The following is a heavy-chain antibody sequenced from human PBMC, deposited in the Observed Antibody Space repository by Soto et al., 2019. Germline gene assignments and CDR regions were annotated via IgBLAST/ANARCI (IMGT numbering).Heavy chain of an antibody. V-gene: IGHV1-46*01. Sequence: ASVKVSCKASGYTFTSYYIHWVRQAPGQGLEWMGIINPSGGSTTYAQKFQGRVTMTRDTSTSTDYMELSSLRSEDTAIYYCARAQPNLNSWKDAFDIWGQGTMVTVS. CDR3: ARAQPNLNSWKDAFDI. J-gene: IGHJ3*02. D-gene: IGHD1-1*01. CDR1: GYTFTSYY. CDR2: INPSGGST.